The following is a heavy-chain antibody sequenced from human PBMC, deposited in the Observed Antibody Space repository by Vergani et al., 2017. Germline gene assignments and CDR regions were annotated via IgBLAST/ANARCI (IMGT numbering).Heavy chain of an antibody. CDR2: IYYSGST. Sequence: VQLLQSGGGVIQPGGSVRLSCAASGFTFSACPMTWVRQAPGKGLEWIASIYYSGSTYYNPSLKSRVTISVDTSKNQFSLKLSSVTAADTAVYFCARHSTVEWLVKLGWIDPWGQGILVTVSS. D-gene: IGHD6-19*01. J-gene: IGHJ5*02. V-gene: IGHV4-39*01. CDR1: GFTFSACP. CDR3: ARHSTVEWLVKLGWIDP.